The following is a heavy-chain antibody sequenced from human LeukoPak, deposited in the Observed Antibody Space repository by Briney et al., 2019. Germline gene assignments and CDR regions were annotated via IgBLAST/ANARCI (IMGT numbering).Heavy chain of an antibody. D-gene: IGHD3-10*01. V-gene: IGHV3-49*04. CDR2: IRSKAYGGTT. CDR1: GFTFGDYA. Sequence: GGSLRLSCTASGFTFGDYAMSWVRQAPGKGLEWVGFIRSKAYGGTTEYAASVEGRFTISRDDSKSIAYLQMNSPKTEDTAVYYCTRDTSGLLWFGEFDYWGQGTLVTVSS. J-gene: IGHJ4*02. CDR3: TRDTSGLLWFGEFDY.